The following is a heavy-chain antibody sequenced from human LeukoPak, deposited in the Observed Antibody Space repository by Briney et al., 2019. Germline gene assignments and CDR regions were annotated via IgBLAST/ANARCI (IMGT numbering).Heavy chain of an antibody. D-gene: IGHD3-9*01. Sequence: GGSLRLSCAASGFTFSSYGMHWVRQAPGKGLEWVGRIKTKTDGGTIDYAAPVKGRFTISRDDSKSTLYLQMNSLKTEDTAVYYCTTPPLGYFDWLLTFNYWGQGTLVTVSP. V-gene: IGHV3-15*01. J-gene: IGHJ4*02. CDR2: IKTKTDGGTI. CDR3: TTPPLGYFDWLLTFNY. CDR1: GFTFSSYG.